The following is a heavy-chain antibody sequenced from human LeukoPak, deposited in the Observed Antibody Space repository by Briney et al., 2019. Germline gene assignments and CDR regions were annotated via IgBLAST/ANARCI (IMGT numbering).Heavy chain of an antibody. CDR1: GFAFSSYS. D-gene: IGHD2-15*01. V-gene: IGHV3-23*01. J-gene: IGHJ4*02. CDR3: AKYCSGATCSGY. Sequence: GASLRLSCAASGFAFSSYSMCWVRQAPEKGPEWVSGIKESGDITYYADSVKGRFTISRDNSKNTLYLQMNSLRAEDTAKYYCAKYCSGATCSGYWGQGTLVTVSS. CDR2: IKESGDIT.